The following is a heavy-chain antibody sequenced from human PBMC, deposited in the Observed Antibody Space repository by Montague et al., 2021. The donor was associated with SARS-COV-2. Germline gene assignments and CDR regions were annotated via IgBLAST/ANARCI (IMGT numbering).Heavy chain of an antibody. V-gene: IGHV3-11*01. CDR1: GFIFSDYY. CDR2: ISGSGSKT. CDR3: ARDQGGYGTFDI. D-gene: IGHD5-12*01. J-gene: IGHJ3*02. Sequence: SLRLSCAASGFIFSDYYLTLIRQAPGKGLEWVSHISGSGSKTYYAASVKGRFTISRDTAHNSVYLQMNFLGAEDTAVYYCARDQGGYGTFDIWGQGTMVTVSS.